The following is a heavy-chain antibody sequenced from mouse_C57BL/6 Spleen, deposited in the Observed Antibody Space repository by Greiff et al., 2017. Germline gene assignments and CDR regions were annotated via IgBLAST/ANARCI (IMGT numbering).Heavy chain of an antibody. J-gene: IGHJ2*01. Sequence: DVHLVESGGGLVKPGGSLKLSCAASGFTFSDYGMHWVRQAPEKGLEWVAYISSGSSTIYYADTVKGRFTISRDNAKNTLFLQMTSLRSEDTAMYYCARKDYGSVFDYWGQGTTLTVSS. D-gene: IGHD1-1*01. CDR1: GFTFSDYG. CDR3: ARKDYGSVFDY. CDR2: ISSGSSTI. V-gene: IGHV5-17*01.